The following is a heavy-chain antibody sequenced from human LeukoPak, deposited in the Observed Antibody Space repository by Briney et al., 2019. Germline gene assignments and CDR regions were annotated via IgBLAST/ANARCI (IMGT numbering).Heavy chain of an antibody. J-gene: IGHJ3*02. D-gene: IGHD6-6*01. CDR1: GYSISSDHY. Sequence: SETLSLTCAVSGYSISSDHYWGWIRQSPGKGLEWIGSIYSRGSTYHNPSLKSRVTISVDTSKNQFSLKMRSVTAADTAVYFCARRSSSSSFDIRGQGTMVTVSS. CDR3: ARRSSSSSFDI. CDR2: IYSRGST. V-gene: IGHV4-38-2*01.